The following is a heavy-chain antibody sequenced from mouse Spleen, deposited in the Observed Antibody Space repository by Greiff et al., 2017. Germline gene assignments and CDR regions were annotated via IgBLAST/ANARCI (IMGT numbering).Heavy chain of an antibody. CDR3: ARSDGYSYYFDY. V-gene: IGHV5-9-3*01. D-gene: IGHD2-3*01. J-gene: IGHJ2*01. Sequence: EVHLVESGGGLVKPGGSLKLSCAASGFTFSSYAMSWVRQTPEKRLEWVATISSGGSYTYYPDSVKGRFTISRDNAKNTLYLQMSSLRSEDTAMYYCARSDGYSYYFDYWGQGTTLTVSS. CDR1: GFTFSSYA. CDR2: ISSGGSYT.